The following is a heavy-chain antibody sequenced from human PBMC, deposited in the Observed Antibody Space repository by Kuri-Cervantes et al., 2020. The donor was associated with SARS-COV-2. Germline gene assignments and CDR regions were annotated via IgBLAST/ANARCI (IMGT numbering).Heavy chain of an antibody. V-gene: IGHV3-30*02. CDR2: IRFDGSNN. D-gene: IGHD3-16*01. J-gene: IGHJ4*02. CDR3: AKLVPPVELGLPVSYFDY. Sequence: GGSLRLSCVASGFTFSSYGMHWVRQAPGKGLGWGEFIRFDGSNNYYADCVKGRLTISRDNSENTLYLQMNSLRAEDTGVYYCAKLVPPVELGLPVSYFDYWGQGTLVTVSS. CDR1: GFTFSSYG.